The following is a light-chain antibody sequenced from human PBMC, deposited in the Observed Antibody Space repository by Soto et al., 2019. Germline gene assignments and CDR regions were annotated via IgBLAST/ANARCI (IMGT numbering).Light chain of an antibody. CDR1: SSSIGSYNF. CDR2: DVL. V-gene: IGLV2-11*01. CDR3: SSYAGSFLH. Sequence: QSALTQPRSMSGSPGQSVTISCTGTSSSIGSYNFVSWYLQHPGKAPKLMIYDVLKRPSGVPDRFSGSKSGNTASLTISGLQAEDEADYYCSSYAGSFLHFGGGTKVTVL. J-gene: IGLJ2*01.